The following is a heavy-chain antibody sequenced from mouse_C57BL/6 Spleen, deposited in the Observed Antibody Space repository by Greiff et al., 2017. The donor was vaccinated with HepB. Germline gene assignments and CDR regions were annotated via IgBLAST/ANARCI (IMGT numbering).Heavy chain of an antibody. CDR1: GYTFTSYW. J-gene: IGHJ4*01. D-gene: IGHD2-3*01. CDR3: ASGRWLLYAMDD. Sequence: QVQLQQPGAELVMPGASVKLSCKASGYTFTSYWMHWVKQRPGQGLEWIGEIDPSDSYTNYNQKFKGKSTLTVDKSSSTAYMQLSSLTSEDSAVYYCASGRWLLYAMDDWGQGTSVTVSS. CDR2: IDPSDSYT. V-gene: IGHV1-69*01.